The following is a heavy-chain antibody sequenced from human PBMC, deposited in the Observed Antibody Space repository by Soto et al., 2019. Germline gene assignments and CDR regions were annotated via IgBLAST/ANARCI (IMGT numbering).Heavy chain of an antibody. J-gene: IGHJ4*02. D-gene: IGHD5-18*01. V-gene: IGHV1-69*13. CDR1: GGTFGSHG. CDR3: ARGAMANFDY. CDR2: FIAMLGTP. Sequence: SVKVSCKASGGTFGSHGIAWVRQAPGQGLEWMGGFIAMLGTPTYAKKVQGRATITADESLTSSYLELRSLRSEDTAMYFCARGAMANFDYWGQGTVVTVSS.